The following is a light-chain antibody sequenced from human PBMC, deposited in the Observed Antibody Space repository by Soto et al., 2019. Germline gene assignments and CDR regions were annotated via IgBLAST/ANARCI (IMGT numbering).Light chain of an antibody. V-gene: IGKV3-20*01. Sequence: EIVLTQSPATLSLSPGERATLSCRASQSVSRYLAWYQQKPGQSPRLLISYASSRTTGIPDRFSGSGSGTDFTLTISRLEPEDFAVYYCQQYGSSPLTFGGGTKVDI. CDR2: YAS. CDR3: QQYGSSPLT. CDR1: QSVSRY. J-gene: IGKJ4*01.